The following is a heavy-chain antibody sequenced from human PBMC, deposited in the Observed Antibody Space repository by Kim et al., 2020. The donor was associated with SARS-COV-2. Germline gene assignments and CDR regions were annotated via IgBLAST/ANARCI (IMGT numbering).Heavy chain of an antibody. Sequence: YNPALKSRVTISVDKSKNQFSLKLSAVTAADTAVYYCARDPSIAAAGEPTWGQGTLVTVSS. D-gene: IGHD6-13*01. J-gene: IGHJ4*02. CDR3: ARDPSIAAAGEPT. V-gene: IGHV4-4*02.